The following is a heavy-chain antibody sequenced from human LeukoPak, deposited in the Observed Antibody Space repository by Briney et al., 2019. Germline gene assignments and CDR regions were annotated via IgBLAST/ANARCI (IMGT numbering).Heavy chain of an antibody. V-gene: IGHV3-23*01. CDR3: AKGGAISGWYWFDP. CDR1: GFTFSSYS. D-gene: IGHD6-19*01. Sequence: GGSLRLSCAASGFTFSSYSMNWVRQAPGKGLEWVSSISGSGDKTYHADSVKGRFTISRDNSKNTLYLQMNSLRAEDTALYYCAKGGAISGWYWFDPWGQGTLVTVSS. J-gene: IGHJ5*02. CDR2: ISGSGDKT.